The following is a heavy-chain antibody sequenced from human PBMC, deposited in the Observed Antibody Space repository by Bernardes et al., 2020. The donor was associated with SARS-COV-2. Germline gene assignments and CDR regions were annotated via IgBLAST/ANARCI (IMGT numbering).Heavy chain of an antibody. CDR1: GFTFSSYA. D-gene: IGHD2-2*01. CDR3: AGTSNTCCDY. J-gene: IGHJ4*02. Sequence: GGSLRLSCAASGFTFSSYAMSWVRQAPGKGLEWVSRMSGDGSGTTYADSVKGRFTISRDNARNTLYLQMNSLRAEDTGVYYCAGTSNTCCDYWGQGTLVTVSS. CDR2: MSGDGSGT. V-gene: IGHV3-74*01.